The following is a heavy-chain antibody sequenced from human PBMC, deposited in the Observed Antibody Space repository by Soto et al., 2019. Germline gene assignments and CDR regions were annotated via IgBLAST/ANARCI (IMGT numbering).Heavy chain of an antibody. Sequence: GASVKVSCKASGYTFTSYDINWVRQASGQGLEWMGWMNPNTGKTGYAQKFQGRVTMTRDISISTAYMELTSLTSEDTAVYYCARSPWFDYGDDVFNLFDPGGQGTLVTVSS. CDR3: ARSPWFDYGDDVFNLFDP. V-gene: IGHV1-8*01. CDR2: MNPNTGKT. J-gene: IGHJ5*02. D-gene: IGHD4-17*01. CDR1: GYTFTSYD.